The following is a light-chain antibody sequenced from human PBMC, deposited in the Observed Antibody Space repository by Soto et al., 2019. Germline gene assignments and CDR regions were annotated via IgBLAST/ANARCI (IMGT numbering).Light chain of an antibody. J-gene: IGKJ5*01. Sequence: EIVLTQSPATLSLSPGERATLSCRVSQSVSSYLAWYQQKPGQAPRLLIYDASNRATGIPARFSGSGSGTDFTLTISSLEPEDFAVYYCQQRSNWLPITFGQGTRLEIK. CDR2: DAS. CDR1: QSVSSY. CDR3: QQRSNWLPIT. V-gene: IGKV3-11*01.